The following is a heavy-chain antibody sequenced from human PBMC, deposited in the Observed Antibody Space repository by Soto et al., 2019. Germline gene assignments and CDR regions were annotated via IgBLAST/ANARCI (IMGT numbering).Heavy chain of an antibody. V-gene: IGHV3-53*01. Sequence: EVQLVESGGGLIQPGGSLRLSCAASGFNVSSNYMSWVRQAPGKGLEWLSVIYSGGSTYYAESVKGRFTISRDNSKNTLNLQMNALRVEATAVYYCARGPHVGISTSWGQGTLVTVSS. J-gene: IGHJ4*02. CDR3: ARGPHVGISTS. D-gene: IGHD2-2*01. CDR2: IYSGGST. CDR1: GFNVSSNY.